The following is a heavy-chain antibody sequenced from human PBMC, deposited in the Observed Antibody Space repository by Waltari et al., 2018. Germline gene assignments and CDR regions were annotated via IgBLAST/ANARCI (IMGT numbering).Heavy chain of an antibody. J-gene: IGHJ6*03. Sequence: EVQLVESGGGLVTPGGSLRLSCAASGFNFNSYTMNWVRQAPGKGLEWVSSIGANGDYKYYADSVKGRFTTSRDNTRNSLYLQMTSLRAEDTAVYFCASHLEDYYYYMDVWGKGTTVTVSS. CDR1: GFNFNSYT. CDR3: ASHLEDYYYYMDV. V-gene: IGHV3-21*01. CDR2: IGANGDYK.